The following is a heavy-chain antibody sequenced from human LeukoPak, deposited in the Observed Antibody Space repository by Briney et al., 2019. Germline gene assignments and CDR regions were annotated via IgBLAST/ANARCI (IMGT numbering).Heavy chain of an antibody. V-gene: IGHV3-66*01. CDR2: IYTDGRP. J-gene: IGHJ4*02. CDR3: VADS. CDR1: GFTFSSYS. Sequence: GGSLRLSCAASGFTFSSYSMNWVRQAPGKGLEWVSLIYTDGRPYYADSVKGRFIVSRDDSKNTLYLQMNSLRVEDTAIYYCVADSWGRGTLVTVSS.